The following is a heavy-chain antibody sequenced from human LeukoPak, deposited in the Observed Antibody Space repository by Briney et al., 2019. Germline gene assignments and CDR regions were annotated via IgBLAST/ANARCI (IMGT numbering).Heavy chain of an antibody. CDR2: INTNTGNP. CDR1: GGTFSSYA. Sequence: GASVKVSCKASGGTFSSYAISWVRQAPGQGLEWMGWINTNTGNPTYAQGFTGRFVFSLDTSVSTAYLQISSLKAEDTAVYYCARELGHYCSGGSCWHLGFDPWGQGTLVTVSS. CDR3: ARELGHYCSGGSCWHLGFDP. J-gene: IGHJ5*02. V-gene: IGHV7-4-1*02. D-gene: IGHD2-15*01.